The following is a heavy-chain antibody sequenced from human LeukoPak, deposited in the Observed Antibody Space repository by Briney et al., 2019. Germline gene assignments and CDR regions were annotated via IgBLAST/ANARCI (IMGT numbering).Heavy chain of an antibody. V-gene: IGHV1-18*01. CDR3: ARFPPGVATIRVDY. J-gene: IGHJ4*02. CDR1: GYAFTSYG. Sequence: GASVKVSCKASGYAFTSYGISWVRQAPGQGLEWMGWISAYNGNTNYAQKPQGRVTMTTDTSTSTAYMELRSLRSDDTAVYYCARFPPGVATIRVDYWGQGTLVTVSS. D-gene: IGHD5-12*01. CDR2: ISAYNGNT.